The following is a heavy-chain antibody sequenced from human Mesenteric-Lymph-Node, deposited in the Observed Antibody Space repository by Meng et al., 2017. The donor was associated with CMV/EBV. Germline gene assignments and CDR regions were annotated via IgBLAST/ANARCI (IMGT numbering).Heavy chain of an antibody. CDR3: ARHHFYYYDSSGYLNLYNFDY. CDR1: GYSFTNYW. CDR2: FYPLDSDT. J-gene: IGHJ4*02. Sequence: GESLKISCQGSGYSFTNYWIGWVRQMPGKGLEWMASFYPLDSDTKYSPSFQGQVSISTDKSISTAYLQWRGLKASDTAIYYCARHHFYYYDSSGYLNLYNFDYWGQGTLVTVSS. D-gene: IGHD3-22*01. V-gene: IGHV5-51*01.